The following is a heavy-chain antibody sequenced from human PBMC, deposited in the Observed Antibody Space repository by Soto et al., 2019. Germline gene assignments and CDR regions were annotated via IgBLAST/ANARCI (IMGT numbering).Heavy chain of an antibody. Sequence: GSLRLSCAASGFTFSDYYMSWIRQAPGKGLEWVSYISSSGSTIYYADSVKGRFTISRDNAKNSLYLQMNSLRAEDTAVYYCAGSSWYSNWFDPWGQGTLVTVSS. CDR2: ISSSGSTI. J-gene: IGHJ5*02. CDR3: AGSSWYSNWFDP. CDR1: GFTFSDYY. V-gene: IGHV3-11*01. D-gene: IGHD6-13*01.